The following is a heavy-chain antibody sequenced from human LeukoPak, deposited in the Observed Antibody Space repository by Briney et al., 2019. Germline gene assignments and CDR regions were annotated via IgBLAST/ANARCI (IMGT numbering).Heavy chain of an antibody. CDR1: GGSISTSY. V-gene: IGHV4-30-4*08. J-gene: IGHJ4*02. CDR3: ARGISYGPSEMVRGVDFDY. Sequence: SETLSLTCTVSGGSISTSYWSWIRQPPGKGLEWIGYIYYSGSTYYNPSLKSRVTISVDTSKNQFSLKLSSVTAADTAVYYCARGISYGPSEMVRGVDFDYWGQGTLVTVSS. CDR2: IYYSGST. D-gene: IGHD3-10*01.